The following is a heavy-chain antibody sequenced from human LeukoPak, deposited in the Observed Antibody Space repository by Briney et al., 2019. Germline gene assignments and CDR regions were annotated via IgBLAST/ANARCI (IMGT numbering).Heavy chain of an antibody. V-gene: IGHV4-34*01. Sequence: SETLSLTCAVYGGSFSGYYWSWIRQPPGKGLEWIGEINHSGSTNYNPSLKSRVTISVDTSKNQFSLKLSSVTAADTAVYYCARRDYRNYYYYYYMDVWGKGTTVTISS. J-gene: IGHJ6*03. CDR3: ARRDYRNYYYYYYMDV. D-gene: IGHD4-11*01. CDR2: INHSGST. CDR1: GGSFSGYY.